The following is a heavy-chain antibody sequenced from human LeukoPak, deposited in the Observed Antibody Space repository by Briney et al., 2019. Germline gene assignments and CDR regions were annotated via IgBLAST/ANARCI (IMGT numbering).Heavy chain of an antibody. V-gene: IGHV3-23*01. CDR2: ITDSGGNT. D-gene: IGHD6-6*01. CDR3: AKGSSSSRPYYFDY. J-gene: IGHJ4*02. Sequence: GGSLRLSCAASEFPFRNYAMSWVRQAPGKGLEWVSAITDSGGNTYHADSVKGRFTISRDNSKNTLFLQMYSLRVEYTAVYYCAKGSSSSRPYYFDYWGQGTLVTVSS. CDR1: EFPFRNYA.